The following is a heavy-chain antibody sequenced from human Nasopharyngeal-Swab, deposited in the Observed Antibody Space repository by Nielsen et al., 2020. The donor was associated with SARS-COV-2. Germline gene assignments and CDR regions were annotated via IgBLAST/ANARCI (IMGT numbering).Heavy chain of an antibody. Sequence: GESLKLSCAASAFTFSSYWMSWVRQAPGKGLEWVANIKQHGSEKYYVDSVKGPFTISRDNAKNSLYLQMNSLRAEDTAVYYCARDIYGDNYYYYYGMDVWGQGTTVTVSS. V-gene: IGHV3-7*01. CDR2: IKQHGSEK. CDR3: ARDIYGDNYYYYYGMDV. D-gene: IGHD4/OR15-4a*01. CDR1: AFTFSSYW. J-gene: IGHJ6*02.